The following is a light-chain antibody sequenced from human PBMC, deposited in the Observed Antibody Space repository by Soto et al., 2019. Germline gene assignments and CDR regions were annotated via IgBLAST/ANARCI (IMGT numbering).Light chain of an antibody. V-gene: IGKV1-13*02. CDR3: QQFNSYPIT. CDR1: RGISSA. J-gene: IGKJ5*01. Sequence: IQLTQSPSSLSASVGDRVTITCRASRGISSALAWYQQKPGKAPKLLIYDASTLESGVPSRFSGSGSGTDFTLTISSLQPEDFATYYCQQFNSYPITFGQGTRLEIK. CDR2: DAS.